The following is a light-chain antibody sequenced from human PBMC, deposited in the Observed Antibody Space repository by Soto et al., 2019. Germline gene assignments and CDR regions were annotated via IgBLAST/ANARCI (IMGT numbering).Light chain of an antibody. V-gene: IGLV2-8*01. CDR1: SSDVGGGNY. Sequence: QSALTQPPSASGSPGQSVTISCTGSSSDVGGGNYVSWYQQHPGKAPKLMIYEVSKRPSGVPDRLSGSKSGNSASLTVSGLQAEDEADYYCSSYGGSNTVVFGGGTKLTVL. CDR3: SSYGGSNTVV. J-gene: IGLJ2*01. CDR2: EVS.